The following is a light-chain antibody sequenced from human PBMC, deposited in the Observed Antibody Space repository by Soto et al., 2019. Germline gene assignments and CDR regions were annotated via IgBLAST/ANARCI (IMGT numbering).Light chain of an antibody. CDR2: DAS. CDR1: QDVSRY. CDR3: QQYNNWPPFT. J-gene: IGKJ5*01. V-gene: IGKV3D-15*01. Sequence: ESVVTQSPATLSLSPGERATLSCRASQDVSRYLAWYQQKPGQSPRLLIYDASNRATGIPARFSGSGSGTEFTLTISSLQSEDFAVYYCQQYNNWPPFTFGQGTRLEIK.